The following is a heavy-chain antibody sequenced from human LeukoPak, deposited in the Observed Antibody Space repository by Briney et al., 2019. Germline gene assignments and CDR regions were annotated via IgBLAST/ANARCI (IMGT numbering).Heavy chain of an antibody. V-gene: IGHV3-30*18. D-gene: IGHD6-19*01. CDR3: AKWRRGGWSLDY. Sequence: GGSLRLSCAVSGFTFNTYGMHWVRQAPGKGLEWVAVISFDGSNEYYADSVKGRFTISRDNFKNTLYLQMNSLRAEDTAVYYCAKWRRGGWSLDYWGQGTLVTVSS. CDR2: ISFDGSNE. J-gene: IGHJ4*02. CDR1: GFTFNTYG.